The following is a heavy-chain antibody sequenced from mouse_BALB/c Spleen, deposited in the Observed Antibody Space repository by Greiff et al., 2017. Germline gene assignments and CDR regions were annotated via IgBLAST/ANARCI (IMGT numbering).Heavy chain of an antibody. D-gene: IGHD4-1*01. CDR1: GYAFTNYL. CDR3: ARLGLAMDY. J-gene: IGHJ4*01. Sequence: QVQLQQSGAELVRPGTSVKVSCKASGYAFTNYLIEWVKQRPGQGLAWIGVINPGSGGTNYNGKFKGKATLTADKSSSTAYMQLSSLTSDDSAVYVCARLGLAMDYWGQGTSVTVSS. CDR2: INPGSGGT. V-gene: IGHV1-54*01.